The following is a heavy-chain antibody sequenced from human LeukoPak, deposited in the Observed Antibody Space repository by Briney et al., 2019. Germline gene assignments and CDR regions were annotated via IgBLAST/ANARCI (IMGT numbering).Heavy chain of an antibody. CDR2: INTNTGNP. CDR3: ARDHYDSSHQPYYAFDI. J-gene: IGHJ3*02. D-gene: IGHD3-22*01. V-gene: IGHV7-4-1*02. Sequence: ASVKVSCKASGYTFTSYAMNWVRQAPGQGLEWMGWINTNTGNPTYAQGFTGRFVFSLDTSVSTAYLQISSLKAEDTAVYYCARDHYDSSHQPYYAFDIWGQGTMVTVSS. CDR1: GYTFTSYA.